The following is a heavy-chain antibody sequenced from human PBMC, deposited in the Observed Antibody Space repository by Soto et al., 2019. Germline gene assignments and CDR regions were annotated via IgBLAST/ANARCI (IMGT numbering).Heavy chain of an antibody. J-gene: IGHJ4*02. CDR3: ARDSSITPRPLDY. Sequence: PGGSLRLSCAASGFTFRDYYMSWIRQAPGKGLEWVSYISSTVSYAKYADSVEGRFTISRDNAKNSLYLQMNSLRAEDTAVYYCARDSSITPRPLDYWGQGTQVTVSS. CDR2: ISSTVSYA. CDR1: GFTFRDYY. D-gene: IGHD6-6*01. V-gene: IGHV3-11*06.